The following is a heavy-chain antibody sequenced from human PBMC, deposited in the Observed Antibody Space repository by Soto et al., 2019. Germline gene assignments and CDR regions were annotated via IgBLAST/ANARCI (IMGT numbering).Heavy chain of an antibody. CDR1: GGSISSGGYS. CDR3: ARVPDR. D-gene: IGHD2-2*01. V-gene: IGHV4-30-2*01. Sequence: SETLSLTCAVSGGSISSGGYSWSWIRQPPGKGLEWIGYIYHSGSTYYNPSLKSRVTISVDRSKNQFSLKLSSVTAADTAVYYCARVPDRWGQGTLVTAPQ. CDR2: IYHSGST. J-gene: IGHJ5*02.